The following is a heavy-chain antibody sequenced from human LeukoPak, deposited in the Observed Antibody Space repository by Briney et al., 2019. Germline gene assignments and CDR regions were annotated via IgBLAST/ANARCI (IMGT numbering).Heavy chain of an antibody. CDR1: GFTFSAYA. D-gene: IGHD6-13*01. J-gene: IGHJ4*02. Sequence: GGSLRLSCGVSGFTFSAYAMTWVRQAPGKRLEWVSAISGDGSHTYYTDSVKGRFTTSRDNSKNTLYLQMNSLRAEDTAIYYCAKNAATGKAYYDYWGQGTLLTVSS. CDR2: ISGDGSHT. CDR3: AKNAATGKAYYDY. V-gene: IGHV3-23*01.